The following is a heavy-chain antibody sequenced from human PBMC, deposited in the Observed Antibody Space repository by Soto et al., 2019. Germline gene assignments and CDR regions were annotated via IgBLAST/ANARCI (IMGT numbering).Heavy chain of an antibody. CDR3: ARSGPGAARGYSSSSDY. V-gene: IGHV4-34*01. CDR2: INHSGST. D-gene: IGHD6-6*01. CDR1: GGSFSGYY. Sequence: QVQLQQWGAGLLKPSETLSRTCAVYGGSFSGYYWSWIRQPPGKGLEWIGEINHSGSTNYNPSLKSRVTISVDTSKNQFSLKLTSVTAADTAVYYCARSGPGAARGYSSSSDYWDQGTLVTVSS. J-gene: IGHJ4*02.